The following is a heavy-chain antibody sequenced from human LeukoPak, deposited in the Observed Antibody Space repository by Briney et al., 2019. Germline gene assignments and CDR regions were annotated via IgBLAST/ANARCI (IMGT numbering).Heavy chain of an antibody. CDR1: GYTFTSYG. J-gene: IGHJ4*02. CDR2: IIPIFGTA. CDR3: ARLLNYYDSSEASFDY. V-gene: IGHV1-69*05. D-gene: IGHD3-22*01. Sequence: AVKVSCKASGYTFTSYGISWVRQAPGQGLEWVGGIIPIFGTANYAQKFQGRVTITTDESTSTAYMELSSLRSEDTAVYYCARLLNYYDSSEASFDYWGQGTLVTVSS.